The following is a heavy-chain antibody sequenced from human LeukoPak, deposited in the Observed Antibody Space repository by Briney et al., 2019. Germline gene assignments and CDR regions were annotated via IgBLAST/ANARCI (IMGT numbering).Heavy chain of an antibody. Sequence: ASVKVSCKASGYTFTGYYMHWVRQAPGQGLEWMGWINPNSGGTNYAQKFQGRVTMTRDTSISTAYMELSRLRSDDTAVYYYAREEGNSGSSCFDYWGQGTLVTVSS. CDR1: GYTFTGYY. D-gene: IGHD1-26*01. CDR3: AREEGNSGSSCFDY. CDR2: INPNSGGT. J-gene: IGHJ4*02. V-gene: IGHV1-2*02.